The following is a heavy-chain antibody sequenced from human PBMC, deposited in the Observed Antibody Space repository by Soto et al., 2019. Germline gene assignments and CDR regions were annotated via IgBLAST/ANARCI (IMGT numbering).Heavy chain of an antibody. Sequence: GSLRLSCAASGLSFSDYQMSWIRQAPGKGLEWVSHISSSNNKINYADSVKGRFTISRDNAKNSLYLHMNSLRAEDTAVYYCARVGAYYYDIPYWGQGTKVTVSS. D-gene: IGHD3-22*01. CDR2: ISSSNNKI. V-gene: IGHV3-11*06. CDR3: ARVGAYYYDIPY. CDR1: GLSFSDYQ. J-gene: IGHJ3*01.